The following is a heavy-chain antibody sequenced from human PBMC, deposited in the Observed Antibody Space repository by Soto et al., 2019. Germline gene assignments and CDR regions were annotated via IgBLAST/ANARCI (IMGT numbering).Heavy chain of an antibody. CDR3: AKHYSDNNGLDL. Sequence: LRLSCAASGFTFRSHAMSWVRQAPGKGLEWVSVLSGSGGSTYYADSVRGRFTISRDNSKNTLFLQMNNLRAADTAIYYCAKHYSDNNGLDLWGQGTLVTVSS. V-gene: IGHV3-23*01. J-gene: IGHJ5*02. CDR1: GFTFRSHA. D-gene: IGHD3-22*01. CDR2: LSGSGGST.